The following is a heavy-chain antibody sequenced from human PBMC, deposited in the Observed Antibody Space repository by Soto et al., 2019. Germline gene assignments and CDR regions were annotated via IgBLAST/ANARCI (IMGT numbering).Heavy chain of an antibody. D-gene: IGHD3-10*01. CDR2: IWYDGSNK. J-gene: IGHJ6*02. V-gene: IGHV3-33*01. Sequence: GGSLRLSCAASGFTFSSYGMHWVRQAPGKGLEWVAVIWYDGSNKYYADSVKGRFTISRDNSKNTLYLQMDSLRAEDTAVYYCARRGFMVRGSGYYGMDVWGQGTTVTVSS. CDR1: GFTFSSYG. CDR3: ARRGFMVRGSGYYGMDV.